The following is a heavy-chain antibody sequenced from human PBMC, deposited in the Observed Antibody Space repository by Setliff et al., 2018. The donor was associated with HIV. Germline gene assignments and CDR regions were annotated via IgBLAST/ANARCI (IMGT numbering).Heavy chain of an antibody. CDR1: GFTVSSNY. J-gene: IGHJ4*02. D-gene: IGHD3-22*01. CDR3: ARNYDSSGYPFDN. Sequence: GESLRLSCAASGFTVSSNYMSWVRQAPGKGLEWVSVIYSGGSTYYADSVKGRFTISRDNSKNTLYLQMNSLRAEDTAVYYCARNYDSSGYPFDNWGQGTLVTVSS. V-gene: IGHV3-66*02. CDR2: IYSGGST.